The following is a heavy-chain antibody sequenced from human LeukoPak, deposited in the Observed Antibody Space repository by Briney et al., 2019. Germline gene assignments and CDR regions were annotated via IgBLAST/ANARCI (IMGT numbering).Heavy chain of an antibody. CDR3: ARGATAYFDY. CDR2: TYFRSKWYY. D-gene: IGHD5-12*01. Sequence: SQTLSLTFAISGDSVSINSVAWSWVRQSPSRGLEWLGRTYFRSKWYYDNAVSVKGRVTINPDTSRNQFSLQLNSVTPEDTAVYYCARGATAYFDYWGQGILVTVSS. CDR1: GDSVSINSVA. J-gene: IGHJ4*02. V-gene: IGHV6-1*01.